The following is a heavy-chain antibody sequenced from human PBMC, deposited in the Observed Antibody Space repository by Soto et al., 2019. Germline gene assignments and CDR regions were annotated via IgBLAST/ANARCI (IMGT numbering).Heavy chain of an antibody. D-gene: IGHD3-10*01. V-gene: IGHV4-61*01. CDR3: ARGMLWFGELNNWFDP. CDR2: IYYSGST. J-gene: IGHJ5*02. CDR1: GGSISSSNYY. Sequence: PSETLSLTCTISGGSISSSNYYWSWIRQPPGKGLEWIGYIYYSGSTNYNPSLKSRVTISVDTSKNQFSLKLSSVTAADTAVYYCARGMLWFGELNNWFDPWGQGTLVTVSS.